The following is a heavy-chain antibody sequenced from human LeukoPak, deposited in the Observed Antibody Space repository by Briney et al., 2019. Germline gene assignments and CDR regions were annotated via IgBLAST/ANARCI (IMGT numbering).Heavy chain of an antibody. V-gene: IGHV4-34*01. CDR2: INHSGST. J-gene: IGHJ3*01. Sequence: SETLSLTCAVYGGSFSGYYWSWIRQPPGKGLEWIGEINHSGSTNYNPSLKSRVTISVDTSKNQFSLKLSSVTAADTAVYYCARHARDHSSGWKEYAFDVWGQGTMVTVSS. CDR3: ARHARDHSSGWKEYAFDV. CDR1: GGSFSGYY. D-gene: IGHD6-19*01.